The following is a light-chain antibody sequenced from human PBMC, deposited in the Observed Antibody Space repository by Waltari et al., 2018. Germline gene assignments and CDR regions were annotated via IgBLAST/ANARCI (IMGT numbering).Light chain of an antibody. J-gene: IGKJ3*01. CDR1: QYIANF. Sequence: DVLVTQSPSSLSASVGDRVTITCRASQYIANFLNWYQHMPGKAPRLLIHDASTLQPGVSPRFSGSTSGTDFILTIDKLQPEDFATYYCQQGYKSPPTFGPGTKVDV. CDR2: DAS. V-gene: IGKV1-39*01. CDR3: QQGYKSPPT.